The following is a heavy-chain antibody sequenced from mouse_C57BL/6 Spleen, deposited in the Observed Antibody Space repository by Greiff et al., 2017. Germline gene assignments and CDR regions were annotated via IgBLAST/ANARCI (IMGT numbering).Heavy chain of an antibody. V-gene: IGHV1-66*01. CDR3: ATYGYPDYFDY. J-gene: IGHJ2*01. Sequence: QVQLQQSGPELVKPGASVKISCKASGYSFTSYYIHWVKQRPGQGLEWIGWIYPGSGGTNYNEKFKGKATLTADKSSSTAYMQLSSLTSEDSAVYFCATYGYPDYFDYWGQGTTLTVSS. CDR2: IYPGSGGT. CDR1: GYSFTSYY. D-gene: IGHD2-2*01.